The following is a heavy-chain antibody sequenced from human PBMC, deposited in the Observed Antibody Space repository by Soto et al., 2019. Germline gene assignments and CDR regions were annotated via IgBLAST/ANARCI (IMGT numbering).Heavy chain of an antibody. D-gene: IGHD5-12*01. CDR2: TSSNNGKT. CDR3: ARTSVAQSEDYFDY. J-gene: IGHJ4*02. Sequence: ASVKVSCKTSGYSFTAYGIRWVRQAPGQGLEWMGWTSSNNGKTKYAQKFQGRVTMTTDKSTNTVHMGLRSLRSGDTAVYYCARTSVAQSEDYFDYWGQGTLVTVSS. CDR1: GYSFTAYG. V-gene: IGHV1-18*01.